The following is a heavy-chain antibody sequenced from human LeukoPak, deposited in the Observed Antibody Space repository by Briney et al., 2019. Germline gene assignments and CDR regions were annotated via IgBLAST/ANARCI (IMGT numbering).Heavy chain of an antibody. CDR3: AKDREKGYYYGSGSYD. Sequence: GGSLRLSCAASGFTFSSYAMSWVRQAPGKGLEWVSAISGSGGSTYYADSVKGRFTISRDNSKNTLYLQMNSLRAEDTAVYYCAKDREKGYYYGSGSYDWGQGTLVTVSS. V-gene: IGHV3-23*01. J-gene: IGHJ4*02. CDR2: ISGSGGST. CDR1: GFTFSSYA. D-gene: IGHD3-10*01.